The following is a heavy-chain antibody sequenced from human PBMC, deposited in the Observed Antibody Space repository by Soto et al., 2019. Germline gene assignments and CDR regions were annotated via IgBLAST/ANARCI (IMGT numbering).Heavy chain of an antibody. Sequence: SETLSVTCTVSGGSVMSGTYYSNWIRQPSGKGLEYIRYIYYCESTNFNSSLNRRVTISVDTPKNQFSLKLSPATAADTALYYCASANAGAFNIWGQGTIATVSS. CDR1: GGSVMSGTYY. V-gene: IGHV4-61*01. J-gene: IGHJ3*02. CDR3: ASANAGAFNI. D-gene: IGHD1-1*01. CDR2: IYYCEST.